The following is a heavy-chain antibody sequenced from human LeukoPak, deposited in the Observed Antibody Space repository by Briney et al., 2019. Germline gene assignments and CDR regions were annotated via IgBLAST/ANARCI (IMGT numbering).Heavy chain of an antibody. CDR2: IYYSGST. D-gene: IGHD3-10*01. CDR3: ARGGLLWFGEKPQFDY. J-gene: IGHJ4*02. CDR1: GGSISSYY. Sequence: SETLSLTCTVSGGSISSYYWSWIRQPPGKGLEWIGYIYYSGSTNYNPSLKSRVTISVDTSKNQFSLKLSSVTAADTAVYYCARGGLLWFGEKPQFDYWGQGTLVTVSS. V-gene: IGHV4-59*01.